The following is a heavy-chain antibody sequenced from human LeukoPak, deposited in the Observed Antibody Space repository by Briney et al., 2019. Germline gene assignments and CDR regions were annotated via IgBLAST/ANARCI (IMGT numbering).Heavy chain of an antibody. V-gene: IGHV1-18*01. CDR2: ISAYNGNT. J-gene: IGHJ4*02. D-gene: IGHD5-24*01. Sequence: GASVKVSFKASGYTFTSYGISWVRQAPGQGLEWMGWISAYNGNTNYAQKPQGRVTMTTDTSTSTAYMELRSLRSDDTAVYYCARSLETYYFDYWGQGTLVTVSS. CDR1: GYTFTSYG. CDR3: ARSLETYYFDY.